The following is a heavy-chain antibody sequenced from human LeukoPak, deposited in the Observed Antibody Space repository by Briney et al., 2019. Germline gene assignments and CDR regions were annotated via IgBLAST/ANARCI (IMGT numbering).Heavy chain of an antibody. Sequence: KPSQTLSLTCTVSGGSISSGGYYWSWIRQHPGKGLEWIGYIYYSGSTYYNPSLKSRVTISVDTSKNQFSLKLSSVTAADTAVYYCARVPGYSSSWSLGYYYYGMDVWGQGTTVTVSS. CDR1: GGSISSGGYY. J-gene: IGHJ6*02. CDR2: IYYSGST. V-gene: IGHV4-31*03. D-gene: IGHD6-13*01. CDR3: ARVPGYSSSWSLGYYYYGMDV.